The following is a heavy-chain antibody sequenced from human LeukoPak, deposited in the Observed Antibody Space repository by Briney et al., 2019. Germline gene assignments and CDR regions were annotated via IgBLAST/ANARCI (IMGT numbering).Heavy chain of an antibody. CDR1: GFTFSSYA. CDR3: ARVEGFIDY. CDR2: ISYDGSNE. D-gene: IGHD3-16*02. Sequence: GTSLRLSCAASGFTFSSYAMHWVRQAPGKGLEWVAVISYDGSNEYYADSVKGRFTISRDNSKNTLFLQMNSLKAEDTAVYYCARVEGFIDYWGQGTLVTVSS. V-gene: IGHV3-30*03. J-gene: IGHJ4*02.